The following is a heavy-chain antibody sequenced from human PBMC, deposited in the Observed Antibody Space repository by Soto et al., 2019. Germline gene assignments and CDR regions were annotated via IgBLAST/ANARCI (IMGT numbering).Heavy chain of an antibody. CDR2: ISGSGGST. J-gene: IGHJ5*01. D-gene: IGHD1-1*01. V-gene: IGHV3-23*01. Sequence: KGLEWVSGISGSGGSTYYADSVKGRFTISRDNSKNTLYLQMSSLRAEDTALYFFVFFSSRRQHTRSGTVPGSPAQPIHRSGHS. CDR3: VFFSSRRQHTRSGTVPGSPAQPIHRSGHS.